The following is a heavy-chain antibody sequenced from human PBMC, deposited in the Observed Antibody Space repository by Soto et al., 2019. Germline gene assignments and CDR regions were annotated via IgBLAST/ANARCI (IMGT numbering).Heavy chain of an antibody. Sequence: QVQLQQWGAGLLKPSETLSLTCAVYGGSFSGYYWSWIRQPPGKGLEWIGEINHSGSTNYNPSLKSRVTISVDTSKNQFSLKLSSVTAADTAVYYCARRLRGVQKPKYYFYYWGQGTLVTVSS. CDR1: GGSFSGYY. CDR3: ARRLRGVQKPKYYFYY. CDR2: INHSGST. D-gene: IGHD3-10*01. J-gene: IGHJ4*02. V-gene: IGHV4-34*01.